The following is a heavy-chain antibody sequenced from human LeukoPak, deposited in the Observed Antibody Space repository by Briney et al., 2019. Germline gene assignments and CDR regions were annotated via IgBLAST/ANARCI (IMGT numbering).Heavy chain of an antibody. J-gene: IGHJ4*02. CDR3: AKDLRPDGINDLDY. CDR2: IFASGGTT. D-gene: IGHD1-1*01. Sequence: PGGSLRLSCAASGFAFNTYAMNWVCQAPGKGLEWVSIIFASGGTTYYADSVKGRFTISRDNSNNMLYLQMNGLRAEDTAVYYCAKDLRPDGINDLDYWGQGTLVTVSS. V-gene: IGHV3-23*01. CDR1: GFAFNTYA.